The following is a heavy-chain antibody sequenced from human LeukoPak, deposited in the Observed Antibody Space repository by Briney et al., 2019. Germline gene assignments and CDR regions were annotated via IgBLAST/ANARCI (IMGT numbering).Heavy chain of an antibody. CDR1: GFTFSSYG. J-gene: IGHJ6*02. D-gene: IGHD6-13*01. Sequence: GGSLRLSCATSGFTFSSYGMHWVRQAPGKGLEWVAVISYDGSNKYYADSVKGRFTISRDNSKNTLYLQMNSLRAEDTAVYYCAYGYSSSWYLPYYYHGMDVWGQGTTVTVSS. CDR3: AYGYSSSWYLPYYYHGMDV. V-gene: IGHV3-30*03. CDR2: ISYDGSNK.